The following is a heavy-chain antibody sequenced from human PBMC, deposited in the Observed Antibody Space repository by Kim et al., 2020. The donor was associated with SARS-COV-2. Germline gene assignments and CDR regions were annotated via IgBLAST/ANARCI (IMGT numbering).Heavy chain of an antibody. Sequence: GGSLRLSCAASGFTLSTYSMGWVRQAPGKGLDWVSSISGSGGHTYYADSVKGRFTISRDNSKNTLYLQMNSLRAEDTALYYCARDQRPSGSDGWFDPWGHGTPFTVSS. CDR1: GFTLSTYS. CDR3: ARDQRPSGSDGWFDP. D-gene: IGHD1-26*01. V-gene: IGHV3-23*01. CDR2: ISGSGGHT. J-gene: IGHJ5*02.